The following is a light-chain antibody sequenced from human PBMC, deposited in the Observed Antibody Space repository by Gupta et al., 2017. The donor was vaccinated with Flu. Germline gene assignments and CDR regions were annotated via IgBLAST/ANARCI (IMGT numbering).Light chain of an antibody. CDR2: AAS. Sequence: DIQMTQSPSSLSASVGDRVTITCRASQSISNYLNWYQQKPGKAPNLLIYAASSLQSGVPSRFSGSGSGTDFTLTIRSLQPEDFAIYYCQQTDRTPITFGQGTRLETK. CDR3: QQTDRTPIT. V-gene: IGKV1-39*01. CDR1: QSISNY. J-gene: IGKJ5*01.